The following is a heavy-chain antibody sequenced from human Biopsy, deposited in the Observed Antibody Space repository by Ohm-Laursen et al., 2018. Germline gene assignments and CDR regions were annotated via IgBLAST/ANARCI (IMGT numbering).Heavy chain of an antibody. J-gene: IGHJ5*02. CDR1: GDSISTSTTYY. Sequence: PSQTLSLTCTVSGDSISTSTTYYWAWLRQPPGKGLEWIGSIYNSETTFYNPSLKSRDAISVDTSRNQFSLKVSSVTAADTALYYCARHPTGFWFDPWGHGTLVTVSS. CDR2: IYNSETT. CDR3: ARHPTGFWFDP. V-gene: IGHV4-39*01.